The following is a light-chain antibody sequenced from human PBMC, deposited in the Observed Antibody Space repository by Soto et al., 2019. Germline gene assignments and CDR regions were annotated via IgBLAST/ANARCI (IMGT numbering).Light chain of an antibody. CDR1: QSVSSN. Sequence: EIVMTQSPATLSVPPGERATLSCRASQSVSSNLAWYQQKPGQAPRLLMYGASTGATGIPARFSGSGSGTEFTLTISSLQSEDFAVYYCQQYNNWPWTFGQGTKVDIK. CDR2: GAS. V-gene: IGKV3-15*01. CDR3: QQYNNWPWT. J-gene: IGKJ1*01.